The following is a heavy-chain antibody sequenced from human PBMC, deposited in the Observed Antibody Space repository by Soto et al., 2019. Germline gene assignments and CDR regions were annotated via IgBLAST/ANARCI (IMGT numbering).Heavy chain of an antibody. CDR1: GGSFSGYY. V-gene: IGHV4-34*01. CDR2: INHSGST. CDR3: ARGGRRSSSNGGKRGDWFDP. J-gene: IGHJ5*02. D-gene: IGHD2-15*01. Sequence: QVQLQQWGAGLLKPSETLSLTCAVYGGSFSGYYWSWIRQPPGKGLEWIGEINHSGSTNYNPSLKCRVTISEDTSKNQFSLKLSSVSAADTAVYYCARGGRRSSSNGGKRGDWFDPWGQGTLVTVSS.